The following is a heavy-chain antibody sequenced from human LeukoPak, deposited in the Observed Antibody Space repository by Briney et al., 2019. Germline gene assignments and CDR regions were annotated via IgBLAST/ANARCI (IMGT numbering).Heavy chain of an antibody. Sequence: GGSLRLSCAASGFTFSSHWMHWARQAPGKGLVWVSRISPDGSTTGHADSVKGRFTTSRDNAKNTLFLQMNSLRAEDTAVYYCTRDFDFSSAIWGQGTLVTVSS. CDR2: ISPDGSTT. J-gene: IGHJ4*02. V-gene: IGHV3-74*01. D-gene: IGHD3-3*01. CDR1: GFTFSSHW. CDR3: TRDFDFSSAI.